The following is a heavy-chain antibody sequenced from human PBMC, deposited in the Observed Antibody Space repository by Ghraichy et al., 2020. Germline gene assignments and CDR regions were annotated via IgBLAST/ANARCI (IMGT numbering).Heavy chain of an antibody. CDR3: ARVPVHMVRGRAYYYYYGMDV. D-gene: IGHD3-10*01. CDR2: ISSSSSYI. J-gene: IGHJ6*02. CDR1: GFTFSSYS. V-gene: IGHV3-21*01. Sequence: GGSLRLSCAASGFTFSSYSMNWVRQAPGKGLEWVSSISSSSSYIYYADSVKGRFTISRDNAKNSLYLQMNSLRAEDTAVYYCARVPVHMVRGRAYYYYYGMDVWGQGTTVTVSS.